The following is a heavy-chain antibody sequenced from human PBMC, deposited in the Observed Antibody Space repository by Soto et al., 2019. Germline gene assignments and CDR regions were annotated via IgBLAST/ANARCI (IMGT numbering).Heavy chain of an antibody. CDR1: GGSISSSSYY. J-gene: IGHJ4*02. Sequence: PSETLSLTCTVSGGSISSSSYYWGWIRQPPGKGLEWIGSIYYSGSTYYNPSLKSRVTISVDTSKNQFSLKLSSVTAADTAVYYCARVLSGSSLFDYWGQGTLVTVSS. V-gene: IGHV4-39*01. D-gene: IGHD1-26*01. CDR2: IYYSGST. CDR3: ARVLSGSSLFDY.